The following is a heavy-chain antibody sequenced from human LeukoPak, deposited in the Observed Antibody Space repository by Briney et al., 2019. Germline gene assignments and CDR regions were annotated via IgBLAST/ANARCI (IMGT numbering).Heavy chain of an antibody. CDR3: AKDRWAVPAARGNWFDP. Sequence: PGGSLRLSCAASGFTFSSYGMSWVRQAPGKGLEWVSAISGSGGSTYYADSVKGRFTISRDNSKNTLYLQMNSLRAEDTAVYYCAKDRWAVPAARGNWFDPWGQGTLVTVSS. V-gene: IGHV3-23*01. D-gene: IGHD2-2*01. CDR1: GFTFSSYG. J-gene: IGHJ5*02. CDR2: ISGSGGST.